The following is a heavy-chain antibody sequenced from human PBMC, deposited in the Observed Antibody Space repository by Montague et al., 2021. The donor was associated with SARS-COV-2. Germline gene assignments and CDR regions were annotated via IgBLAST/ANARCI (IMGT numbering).Heavy chain of an antibody. J-gene: IGHJ3*02. CDR3: ARGQVTAFGVLIMLPAAGPFDI. V-gene: IGHV4-39*02. CDR1: GDSMNSNSDD. D-gene: IGHD3-3*01. CDR2: MYDSGSY. Sequence: SETLSLPCTVSGDSMNSNSDDWGWIRQPPGKGLEWIVTMYDSGSYYYNPTLKSRASIFVYTSKNQLSLKLTSVTAADTGVYYCARGQVTAFGVLIMLPAAGPFDIWGQGTMVTVSS.